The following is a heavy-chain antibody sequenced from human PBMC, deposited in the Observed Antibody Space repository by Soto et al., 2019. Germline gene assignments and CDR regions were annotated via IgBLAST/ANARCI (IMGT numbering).Heavy chain of an antibody. Sequence: PSETLSLTCTLSGGSFNNDYWTWIRQSPGKGLEWIGYIFHSGITDYNPSVKSRVTISIDKSKNIFSLKLTSVTAADTAVYYCSRDRYFYYIPGYYRSLDSWGQGILVTVSS. D-gene: IGHD3-22*01. CDR1: GGSFNNDY. CDR2: IFHSGIT. J-gene: IGHJ5*01. V-gene: IGHV4-59*01. CDR3: SRDRYFYYIPGYYRSLDS.